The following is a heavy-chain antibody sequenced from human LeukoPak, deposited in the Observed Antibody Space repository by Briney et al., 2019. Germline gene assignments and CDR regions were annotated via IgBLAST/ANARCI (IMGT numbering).Heavy chain of an antibody. CDR2: INHSGST. CDR1: GGSFSGYY. D-gene: IGHD3-3*01. V-gene: IGHV4-34*01. Sequence: SETLSLTCAVYGGSFSGYYWSWIRQPPGKGLEWIGEINHSGSTNYNPSLKCRVTISVDTSKNQFSLKLSSVTAADTAVYYCARTAPYYDFWSGYYLYYFDYWGQGTLVTVSS. J-gene: IGHJ4*02. CDR3: ARTAPYYDFWSGYYLYYFDY.